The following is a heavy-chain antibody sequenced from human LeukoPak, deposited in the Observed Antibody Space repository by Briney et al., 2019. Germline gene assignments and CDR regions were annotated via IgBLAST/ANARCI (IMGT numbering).Heavy chain of an antibody. CDR1: GFIFSNYW. CDR2: IQQDGSEK. J-gene: IGHJ4*02. V-gene: IGHV3-7*01. D-gene: IGHD6-19*01. CDR3: ARDSSYSSLYYFDY. Sequence: PGGSLRLSCAASGFIFSNYWMTWVRQAPGKGLEWVANIQQDGSEKYYVDSVKGRFTISRDNAKNSLNLQMNSLRAEDTAVYYCARDSSYSSLYYFDYWGQGTLVTVSS.